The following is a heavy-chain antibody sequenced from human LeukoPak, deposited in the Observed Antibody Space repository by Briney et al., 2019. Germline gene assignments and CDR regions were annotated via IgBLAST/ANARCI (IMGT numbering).Heavy chain of an antibody. CDR1: GFVFSDFS. J-gene: IGHJ4*02. D-gene: IGHD7-27*01. Sequence: GGSLRLSCAASGFVFSDFSMNWVRQAPGKGLEWVANIRGSRSGLGSGNYYAGSVKGRFTISRDDAKNSLYLQMSGLRAEDTAFYYCARDDNWGFDYWGQGALVTVSS. CDR2: IRGSRSGLGSGN. CDR3: ARDDNWGFDY. V-gene: IGHV3-21*05.